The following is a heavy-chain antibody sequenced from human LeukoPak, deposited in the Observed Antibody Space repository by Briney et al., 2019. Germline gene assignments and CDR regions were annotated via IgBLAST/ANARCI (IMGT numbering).Heavy chain of an antibody. Sequence: GGSLRLSCAASGFTFSSYAMHWVRQAPGKGLEWVAFIRYDGSNKYYADSVKGRFTISRDNSKNTLYLQMNSLRAEDTAVYYCAKGVGYCSSTSCYGDDYWGQGTLVTVSS. V-gene: IGHV3-30*02. J-gene: IGHJ4*02. CDR1: GFTFSSYA. CDR2: IRYDGSNK. CDR3: AKGVGYCSSTSCYGDDY. D-gene: IGHD2-2*01.